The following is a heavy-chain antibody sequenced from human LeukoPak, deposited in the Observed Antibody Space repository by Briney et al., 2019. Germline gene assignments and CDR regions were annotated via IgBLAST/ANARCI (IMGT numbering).Heavy chain of an antibody. CDR3: AAFITTKLDY. V-gene: IGHV3-30*03. J-gene: IGHJ4*02. Sequence: GGSLRLSCVISGFTFKNHGLHWVRQAPGKGLEWVAVASSDEINQYYADSVKGRFIISRDNSRNTLNLQMNNLRTEDTAFYYCAAFITTKLDYWGQGILVTVSS. CDR2: ASSDEINQ. CDR1: GFTFKNHG. D-gene: IGHD3-22*01.